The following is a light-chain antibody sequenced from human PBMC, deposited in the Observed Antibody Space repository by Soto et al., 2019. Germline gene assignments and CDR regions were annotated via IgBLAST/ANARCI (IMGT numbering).Light chain of an antibody. CDR2: DVS. J-gene: IGLJ2*01. V-gene: IGLV2-14*01. Sequence: QSVLTQPASVSGSPGQSITISCTGTSSDVGGYNYVYWYQQHPGKAPKLMIYDVSNRPSGVSNRFSGSKSGNTASLTISGLQEEDEAAYYCSSYTSSSTLEVVFGGGTKLTVL. CDR1: SSDVGGYNY. CDR3: SSYTSSSTLEVV.